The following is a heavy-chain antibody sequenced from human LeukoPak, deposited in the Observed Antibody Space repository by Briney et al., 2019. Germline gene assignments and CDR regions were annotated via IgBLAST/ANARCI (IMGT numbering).Heavy chain of an antibody. J-gene: IGHJ4*02. CDR1: GGSISSSSYY. V-gene: IGHV4-39*01. CDR3: ARQEYFYDRSGYYPDY. Sequence: SETLSLTCTVSGGSISSSSYYWGWIRQPPGKGLEWIGSIYYSGSTYYNPSLESRVTISVDTSKNQFSLKLSSVTAADTAVYYCARQEYFYDRSGYYPDYWGQGTLVTVSS. CDR2: IYYSGST. D-gene: IGHD3-22*01.